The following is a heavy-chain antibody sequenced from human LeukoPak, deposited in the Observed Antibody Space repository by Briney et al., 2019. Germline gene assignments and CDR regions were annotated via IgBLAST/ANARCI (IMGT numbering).Heavy chain of an antibody. CDR3: ARGKATDDWFDP. J-gene: IGHJ5*02. CDR1: GGAFSSYA. CDR2: IIPIFGTA. D-gene: IGHD1-26*01. V-gene: IGHV1-69*13. Sequence: GASVKVSCKASGGAFSSYAISWVRQAPGQGLEWMGGIIPIFGTANYAQKFQGRVTITADESTSTAYMELSSLRSEDTAVYYCARGKATDDWFDPWGQGTLVTVSS.